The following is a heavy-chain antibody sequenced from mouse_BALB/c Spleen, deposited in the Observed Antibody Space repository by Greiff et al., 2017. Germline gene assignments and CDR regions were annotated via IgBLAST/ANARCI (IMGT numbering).Heavy chain of an antibody. CDR1: GYTFTSYW. J-gene: IGHJ4*01. D-gene: IGHD2-4*01. Sequence: QVQLQQSGAELAKPGASVKMSCKASGYTFTSYWMHWVKQRPGQGLEWIGYINPSTGYTEYNQKFKDKATLTADKSSSTAYMQLSSLTSEDSAVYYCARYDYDGDYAMDYWGQGTSVTVSS. CDR3: ARYDYDGDYAMDY. V-gene: IGHV1-7*01. CDR2: INPSTGYT.